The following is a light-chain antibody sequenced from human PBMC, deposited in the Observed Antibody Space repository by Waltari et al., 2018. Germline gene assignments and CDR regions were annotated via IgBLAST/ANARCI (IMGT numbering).Light chain of an antibody. J-gene: IGLJ2*01. CDR2: SNN. CDR1: SSHIGSNH. V-gene: IGLV1-44*01. CDR3: AAWDDSLNGYVV. Sequence: QSVLTQPPSASGTPGQRVTISCSGSSSHIGSNHVNWYQQLPGTAPKLLIYSNNQRPSGVPDRFSGSKSGTSASLAISGLQSEDEADYYCAAWDDSLNGYVVFGGGTKLTVL.